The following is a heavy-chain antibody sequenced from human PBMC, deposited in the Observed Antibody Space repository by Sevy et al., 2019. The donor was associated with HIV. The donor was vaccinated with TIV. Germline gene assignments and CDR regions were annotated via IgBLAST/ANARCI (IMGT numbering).Heavy chain of an antibody. V-gene: IGHV3-11*04. D-gene: IGHD2-2*03. CDR3: VRDRSASWIDAFDI. J-gene: IGHJ3*02. CDR2: ISNSGRTT. CDR1: GFTFSDYY. Sequence: GGSLRLSCAASGFTFSDYYMTWVRQAPGKGLEWIVYISNSGRTTHNAYSVDGRFTISRDNAKNSLYLQMNSLRVEDTAVYYCVRDRSASWIDAFDIWGRGASVTVSS.